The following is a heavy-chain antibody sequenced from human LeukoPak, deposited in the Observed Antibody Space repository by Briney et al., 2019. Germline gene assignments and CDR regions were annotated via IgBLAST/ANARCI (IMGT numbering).Heavy chain of an antibody. CDR2: IKQDGSEK. J-gene: IGHJ4*02. CDR3: ARVDIVATISKYYFDY. CDR1: GFTFSSYW. V-gene: IGHV3-7*01. D-gene: IGHD5-12*01. Sequence: GGSLRLSCAASGFTFSSYWMSWVRQAPGKGLEWVANIKQDGSEKYYVDSVKGRFTISRDNAKNSLYLQMNSLRAEDTAVYYCARVDIVATISKYYFDYWGQGTLVTVPS.